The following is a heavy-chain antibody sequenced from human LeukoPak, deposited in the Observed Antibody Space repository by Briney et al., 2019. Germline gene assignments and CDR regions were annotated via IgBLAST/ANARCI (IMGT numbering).Heavy chain of an antibody. J-gene: IGHJ4*02. CDR2: IFPSGGEI. CDR1: GFTFSSFT. CDR3: ATYRQVLLPFES. D-gene: IGHD2-8*02. V-gene: IGHV3-23*01. Sequence: GGSLRLSCAASGFTFSSFTMNWVRQPPGKGLEWVSSIFPSGGEIHYADSVRGRFTISRDNSKSTLSLQMNSLRAEDTAIYYCATYRQVLLPFESWGQGTLVTVSS.